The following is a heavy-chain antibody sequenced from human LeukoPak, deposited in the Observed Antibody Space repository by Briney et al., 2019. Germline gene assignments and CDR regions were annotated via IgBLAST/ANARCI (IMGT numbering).Heavy chain of an antibody. CDR3: ARSRSSSWYPNPGTFDI. Sequence: SETLSLTCAVYGGSFSGYYWSWIRQPPGKGLEWIGEINHSGSTNYNPSLKSRVTISVDTSKNQFSLKLSSVTAADTAMYYCARSRSSSWYPNPGTFDIWGQGTMVTVSS. CDR2: INHSGST. D-gene: IGHD6-13*01. J-gene: IGHJ3*02. V-gene: IGHV4-34*01. CDR1: GGSFSGYY.